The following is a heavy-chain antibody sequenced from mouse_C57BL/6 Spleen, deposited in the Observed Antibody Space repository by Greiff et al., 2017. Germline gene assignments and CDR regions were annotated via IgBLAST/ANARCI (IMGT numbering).Heavy chain of an antibody. CDR1: GYAFSSYW. J-gene: IGHJ4*01. CDR3: ARWEEGLSLYYYAMDY. Sequence: QVQLKESGAELVKPGASVKISCKASGYAFSSYWMNWVKQRPGKGLEWIGQIYPGDGDTNYNGKFKGKATLTADKSSSTAYMQLSSLTSEDSAVYFCARWEEGLSLYYYAMDYWGQGTSVTVSS. V-gene: IGHV1-80*01. D-gene: IGHD3-2*02. CDR2: IYPGDGDT.